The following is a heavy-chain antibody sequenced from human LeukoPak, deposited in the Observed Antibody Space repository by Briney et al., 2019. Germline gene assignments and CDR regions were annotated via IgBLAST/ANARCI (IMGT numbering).Heavy chain of an antibody. Sequence: GGSLRLSCAASGFTVSSNYMSWVRQAPGKGLEWVSVIYSGGSTYYADSVKGRFTVSRDYAKNTLFLQMNNLRTEDTALYFCATARNFRFEYWGQGSLVIVSA. V-gene: IGHV3-53*01. CDR1: GFTVSSNY. J-gene: IGHJ4*02. CDR3: ATARNFRFEY. CDR2: IYSGGST. D-gene: IGHD1-7*01.